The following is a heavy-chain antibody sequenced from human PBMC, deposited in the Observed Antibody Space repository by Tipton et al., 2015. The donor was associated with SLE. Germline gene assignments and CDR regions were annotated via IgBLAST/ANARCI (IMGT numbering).Heavy chain of an antibody. CDR3: ARLVGVDAR. CDR2: IYYNGGT. CDR1: GASISSSDYS. Sequence: TLSLTCNVSGASISSSDYSWGWMRQPPGEGLEWIGPIYYNGGTHSNPSLKSRVSISVDTSENQLSLKLISVTAADKAVYFCARLVGVDARGGQGTLVTVSS. V-gene: IGHV4-39*01. J-gene: IGHJ4*02. D-gene: IGHD5/OR15-5a*01.